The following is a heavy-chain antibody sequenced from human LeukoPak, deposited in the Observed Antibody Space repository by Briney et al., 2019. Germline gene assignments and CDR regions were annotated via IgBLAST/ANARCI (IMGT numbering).Heavy chain of an antibody. D-gene: IGHD3-3*01. CDR1: GGTISSSSYY. CDR2: IYYSGTT. Sequence: SETLSLTCTVSGGTISSSSYYWGWIRQPPGKGLEWIGSIYYSGTTYYNPSLKSRVTISVDTSKNQFSLKLSSVTAADTAVYYCARVAFWSGYYWGQGTLVTVSS. J-gene: IGHJ4*02. V-gene: IGHV4-39*01. CDR3: ARVAFWSGYY.